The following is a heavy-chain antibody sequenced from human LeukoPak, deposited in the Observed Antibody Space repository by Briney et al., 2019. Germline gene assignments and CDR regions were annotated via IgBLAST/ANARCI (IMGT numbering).Heavy chain of an antibody. J-gene: IGHJ4*02. CDR1: GYSFTNYW. Sequence: GESLKISCKGSGYSFTNYWIGWVRQQPGKGLEWGGIIYPGDSETTNSPSFQGHVTISADESISTAFLQWSSLKASDTAMYYCARLAGAYIEYWGQGTLVTVSS. CDR2: IYPGDSET. CDR3: ARLAGAYIEY. D-gene: IGHD6-6*01. V-gene: IGHV5-51*01.